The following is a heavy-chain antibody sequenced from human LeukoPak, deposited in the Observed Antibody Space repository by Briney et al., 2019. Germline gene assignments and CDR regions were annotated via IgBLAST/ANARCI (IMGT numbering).Heavy chain of an antibody. CDR2: INSDGSGT. CDR1: GFTFSSHW. V-gene: IGHV3-74*03. CDR3: VRNYYFDY. J-gene: IGHJ4*02. Sequence: GGSLRLSCAASGFTFSSHWMHWVRQAPGKGLVWVSRINSDGSGTMYAESVKGRFTISRDNAKNTLYLQMNSLSAEDTAVYYCVRNYYFDYWGQGTLVTVSS.